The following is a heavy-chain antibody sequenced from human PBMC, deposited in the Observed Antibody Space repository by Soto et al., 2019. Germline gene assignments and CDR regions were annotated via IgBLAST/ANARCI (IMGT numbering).Heavy chain of an antibody. CDR3: ARVDKAIAFPY. Sequence: QLQLQESVPGLVKPSEPLSLTFTVSGGSIRSSSYYWGWIRQTPGKGLEWIGRIYYSGRPYYDPSRKSGGATSGDTAKNQWTVILLSVSTAHTAVYSSARVDKAIAFPYWGEGTLVTDSS. D-gene: IGHD5-18*01. CDR1: GGSIRSSSYY. J-gene: IGHJ4*02. CDR2: IYYSGRP. V-gene: IGHV4-39*07.